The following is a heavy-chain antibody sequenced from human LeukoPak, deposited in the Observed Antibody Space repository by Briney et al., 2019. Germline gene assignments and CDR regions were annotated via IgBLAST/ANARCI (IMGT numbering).Heavy chain of an antibody. D-gene: IGHD4-17*01. CDR2: ISSSSSTT. Sequence: GGSLRLSCAACGFTFSGYSMNWVRPAPGKGLEWVSYISSSSSTTYYADSVQGRFTISRDNAKNSLYLQMDSLRDGDTAVYYCARDSTLTHAWSGYGFDVWGQGTMVTVSS. CDR1: GFTFSGYS. V-gene: IGHV3-48*02. J-gene: IGHJ3*01. CDR3: ARDSTLTHAWSGYGFDV.